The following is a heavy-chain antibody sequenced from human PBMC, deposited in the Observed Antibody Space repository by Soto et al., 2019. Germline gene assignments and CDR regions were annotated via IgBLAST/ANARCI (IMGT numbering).Heavy chain of an antibody. CDR1: GFTFSSYG. Sequence: QVQLVESGGGVVQPGRSLRLSCATSGFTFSSYGMHWVRQAPGKGLEWVAVIWYDGSNKHYADSVKGRFTISRDNSKNTLYLQRNSLRAEDKAVYYCARGYGLSSGWYVGLFDYWGQGILVTVSS. J-gene: IGHJ4*02. CDR2: IWYDGSNK. D-gene: IGHD6-19*01. CDR3: ARGYGLSSGWYVGLFDY. V-gene: IGHV3-33*01.